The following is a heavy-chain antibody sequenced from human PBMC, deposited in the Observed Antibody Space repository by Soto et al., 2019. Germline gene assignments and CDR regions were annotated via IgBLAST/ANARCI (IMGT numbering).Heavy chain of an antibody. CDR3: ANCQMATTHYYYYGMDV. D-gene: IGHD5-12*01. J-gene: IGHJ6*02. V-gene: IGHV3-30*18. CDR2: ISYDGSNK. CDR1: GFTFRSYG. Sequence: QVQLVESGGGVVQPGRSLRLSCAASGFTFRSYGMHWVRQVPGKGLEWVAVISYDGSNKYYADSVKGRFTISRDNSKNTQYLQMNSQRPEDTAVYYCANCQMATTHYYYYGMDVWAQGTTVTVSS.